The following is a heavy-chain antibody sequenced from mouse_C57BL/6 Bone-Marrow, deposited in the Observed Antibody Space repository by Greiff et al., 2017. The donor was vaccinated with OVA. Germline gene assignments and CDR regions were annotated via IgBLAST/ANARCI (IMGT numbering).Heavy chain of an antibody. V-gene: IGHV1-54*01. CDR3: ARYGSSYAVDY. J-gene: IGHJ2*01. Sequence: QVQLKESGAELVRPGTSVKVSCKASGYAFTNYLIEWVKQRPGQGLEWIGVINPGSGGTNYNEKFKGKATLTADKSSSTAYMQLSSLTSEDSAVYFCARYGSSYAVDYWGQGTTLTVSS. D-gene: IGHD1-1*01. CDR1: GYAFTNYL. CDR2: INPGSGGT.